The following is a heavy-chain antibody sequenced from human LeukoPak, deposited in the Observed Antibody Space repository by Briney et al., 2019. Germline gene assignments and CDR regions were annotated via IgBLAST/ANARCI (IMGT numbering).Heavy chain of an antibody. J-gene: IGHJ6*03. CDR3: ARLRVVVVPAAMVDHYYYYYMDV. Sequence: SETLSLTCTVSGGSISSYYWSWIRQPPGKGLEWIGYIYTSGSTNYNPSLKSRVTISVDTSKNQFSLKLSSVTAADTAVYYCARLRVVVVPAAMVDHYYYYYMDVWGKGTTVTVSS. V-gene: IGHV4-4*09. CDR1: GGSISSYY. D-gene: IGHD2-2*01. CDR2: IYTSGST.